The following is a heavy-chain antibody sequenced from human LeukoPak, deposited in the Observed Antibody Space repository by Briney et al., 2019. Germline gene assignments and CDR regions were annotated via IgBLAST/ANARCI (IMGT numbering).Heavy chain of an antibody. CDR2: IYYSGST. CDR3: ARVPPYYDSSGYHWYFDL. J-gene: IGHJ2*01. V-gene: IGHV4-59*01. CDR1: GGSISSYY. D-gene: IGHD3-22*01. Sequence: SSETLSLTCTVSGGSISSYYWSWIRQPPGKGLEWIGYIYYSGSTNYNPSLKSRVTISVDTSKNQFSLKLSSVTAADTAVYYCARVPPYYDSSGYHWYFDLWGRGTLVTVSS.